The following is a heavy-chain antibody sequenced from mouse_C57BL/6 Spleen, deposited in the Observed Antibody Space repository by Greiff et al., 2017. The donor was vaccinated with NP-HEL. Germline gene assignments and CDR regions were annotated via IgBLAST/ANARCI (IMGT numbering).Heavy chain of an antibody. D-gene: IGHD6-1*01. CDR1: GYTFTDYN. V-gene: IGHV1-22*01. CDR2: INPNNGGT. J-gene: IGHJ2*01. Sequence: EVQLQQSGPELVQPGASVKMSCKASGYTFTDYNMHWVKQSHGKSLEWIGYINPNNGGTSYNQKFKGKVTLTVNKSSSTAYMELRSLTSEDSAVYYCARAAKYYFDDWGKGTTLTVSS. CDR3: ARAAKYYFDD.